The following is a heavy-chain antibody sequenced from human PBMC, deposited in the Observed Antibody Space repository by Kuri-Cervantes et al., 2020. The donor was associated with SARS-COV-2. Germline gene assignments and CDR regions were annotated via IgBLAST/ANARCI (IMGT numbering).Heavy chain of an antibody. CDR3: AREVVVVPAASYFDH. J-gene: IGHJ4*02. Sequence: SETLSLTCSVSGGSINSGQYYWSWVRQPPGKGLEWIGYISYRGYTHYNPSLKSRASISLDASKNQFSLQLASVTAADTAVFFCAREVVVVPAASYFDHWGQGTLVTVSS. CDR2: ISYRGYT. CDR1: GGSINSGQYY. D-gene: IGHD2-21*01. V-gene: IGHV4-30-4*01.